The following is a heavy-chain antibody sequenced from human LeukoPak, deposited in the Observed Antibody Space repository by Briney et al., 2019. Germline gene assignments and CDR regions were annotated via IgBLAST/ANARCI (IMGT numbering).Heavy chain of an antibody. J-gene: IGHJ4*02. V-gene: IGHV3-23*01. CDR3: AKGPSGSYYPYYSDY. D-gene: IGHD3-10*01. CDR2: ISGSGGST. CDR1: GFTFSSYA. Sequence: GGSLRLPCAASGFTFSSYAMSWVRQAPGKGLEWVSAISGSGGSTYYADSVKGRFTISRDNSKNTLYLQMNSLRAEDTAVYYCAKGPSGSYYPYYSDYWGQGTLVTVSS.